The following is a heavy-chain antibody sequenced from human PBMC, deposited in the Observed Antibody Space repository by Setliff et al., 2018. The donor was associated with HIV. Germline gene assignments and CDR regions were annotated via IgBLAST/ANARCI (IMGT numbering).Heavy chain of an antibody. CDR3: ARGPPGSSIGWYVGY. D-gene: IGHD6-19*01. V-gene: IGHV4-34*01. CDR1: GASFSGYF. J-gene: IGHJ4*02. Sequence: KPSETLSLTCTLYGASFSGYFWSWIRQPPGKGLEWIGEINHSGSTNYNPSLKSRVTISVDTSKIQFSLRLSSVIAADTAVYYCARGPPGSSIGWYVGYWGQGTLVTVSS. CDR2: INHSGST.